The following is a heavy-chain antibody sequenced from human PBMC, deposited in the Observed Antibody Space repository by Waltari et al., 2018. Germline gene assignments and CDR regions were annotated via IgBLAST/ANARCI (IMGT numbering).Heavy chain of an antibody. J-gene: IGHJ6*02. CDR3: AREAYNFLTSYGYYGVDV. CDR1: GYTLTSYG. CDR2: IASDNGNP. D-gene: IGHD3-9*01. V-gene: IGHV1-18*04. Sequence: QVQLVQSGAEVKRPGASVKVSCRASGYTLTSYGIHWVRQAPGQGPEWMGWIASDNGNPNDEQGSQGTVTMSTDTSTTTVYKELRSLRSDDTAVYYCAREAYNFLTSYGYYGVDVWGQGTTVTVSS.